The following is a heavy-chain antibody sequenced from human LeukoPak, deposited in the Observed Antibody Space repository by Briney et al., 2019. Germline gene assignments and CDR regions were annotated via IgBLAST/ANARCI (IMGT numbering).Heavy chain of an antibody. CDR3: AREDHTMTYYYGMDV. J-gene: IGHJ6*02. D-gene: IGHD3-22*01. V-gene: IGHV1-18*01. CDR2: ISAYNGNT. Sequence: GASVKVSCKASGYTFTSYGISWVRQAPGQGLEWMGWISAYNGNTNYAQKLQGRVTMTTDTSTSTAYMELRSLRSDDTAVYYCAREDHTMTYYYGMDVWGQGTTVTVSS. CDR1: GYTFTSYG.